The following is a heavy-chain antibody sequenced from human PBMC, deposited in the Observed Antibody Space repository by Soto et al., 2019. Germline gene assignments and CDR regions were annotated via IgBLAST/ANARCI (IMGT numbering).Heavy chain of an antibody. J-gene: IGHJ4*02. V-gene: IGHV4-34*01. CDR3: ARGNSSIAARLMYYFDY. Sequence: QVQLQQWGAGLLKPSETLSLTCAVYGGSFSGYYWSWIRQPPGKGLEWMGEINHSGSTNYNPSLKSRVTISVDTSKNQFSLKLSSVTAADTAVYYCARGNSSIAARLMYYFDYWCQGTLVTVSS. D-gene: IGHD6-6*01. CDR1: GGSFSGYY. CDR2: INHSGST.